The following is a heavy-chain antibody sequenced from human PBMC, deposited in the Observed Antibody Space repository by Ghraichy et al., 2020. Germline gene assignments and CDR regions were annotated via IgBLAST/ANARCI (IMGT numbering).Heavy chain of an antibody. Sequence: SQTRSLTCVVYGESFSDYYWSWIRQSPGKGLEWIGEINHSGSTNYNPSLKSRVTISVDTSKNQFSLKLRSVTAADTAVYYCVRNRLQMRFDPWGQGTLVTVSS. CDR1: GESFSDYY. D-gene: IGHD5-12*01. CDR2: INHSGST. V-gene: IGHV4-34*01. CDR3: VRNRLQMRFDP. J-gene: IGHJ5*02.